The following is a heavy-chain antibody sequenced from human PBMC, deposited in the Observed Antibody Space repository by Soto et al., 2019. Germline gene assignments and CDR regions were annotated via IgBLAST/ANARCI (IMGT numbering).Heavy chain of an antibody. CDR3: ARQLLWFGELLSGWFDP. CDR1: GGSISSSSYY. Sequence: SETLSLTCTVSGGSISSSSYYWGWIRQPPGKGLEWIGSIYYSGSTYYNPSLKSRVTISVDTSKNQFSLKLSSVTAADTAVYYCARQLLWFGELLSGWFDPWGQGTLVTVSS. V-gene: IGHV4-39*01. D-gene: IGHD3-10*01. CDR2: IYYSGST. J-gene: IGHJ5*02.